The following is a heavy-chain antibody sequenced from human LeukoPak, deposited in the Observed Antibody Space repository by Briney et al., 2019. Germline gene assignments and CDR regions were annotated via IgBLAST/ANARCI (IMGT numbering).Heavy chain of an antibody. D-gene: IGHD1-1*01. V-gene: IGHV3-64*04. J-gene: IGHJ4*02. CDR2: ISSNGGGT. CDR1: GFTFSSYP. Sequence: GGSLRLSCSVSGFTFSSYPMHWVRRTPGKELEYGSAISSNGGGTYYADSVKGRFTISRDNSKNTLSLQMHSLRAEDTAVYYCAKEDTTGMTPVLDYWGQGTLVTVSS. CDR3: AKEDTTGMTPVLDY.